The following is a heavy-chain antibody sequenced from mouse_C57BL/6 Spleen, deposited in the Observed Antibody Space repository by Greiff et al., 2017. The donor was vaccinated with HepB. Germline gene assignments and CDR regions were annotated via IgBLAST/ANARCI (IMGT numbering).Heavy chain of an antibody. D-gene: IGHD2-5*01. CDR3: ASTYSNYERYFDV. Sequence: VQLQQPGAELVKPGASVKMSCKASGYTFTSYWITWVKQRPGQGLEWIGDIYPGSGSTNYNEKLKSKATLTVDTPSSTAYMQLSSLTSEDSAVYYCASTYSNYERYFDVWGTGTTVTVSS. V-gene: IGHV1-55*01. CDR2: IYPGSGST. CDR1: GYTFTSYW. J-gene: IGHJ1*03.